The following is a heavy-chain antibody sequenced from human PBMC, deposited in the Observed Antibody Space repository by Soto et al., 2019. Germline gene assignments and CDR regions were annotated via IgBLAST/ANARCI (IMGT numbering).Heavy chain of an antibody. Sequence: GPVKVSCKASGYTFTNYYMHWVRQAPGQGLEWMGIINPSGGSTSYAQKFQGRVTMTRDTSTSTVYMELSSLRPEDTAVYYCARDGYVDTAMVTLDYWGQGTLVTVSS. CDR3: ARDGYVDTAMVTLDY. CDR2: INPSGGST. CDR1: GYTFTNYY. V-gene: IGHV1-46*01. J-gene: IGHJ4*02. D-gene: IGHD5-18*01.